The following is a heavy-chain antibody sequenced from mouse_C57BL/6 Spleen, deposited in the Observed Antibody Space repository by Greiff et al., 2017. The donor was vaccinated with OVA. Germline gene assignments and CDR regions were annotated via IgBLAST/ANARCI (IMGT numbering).Heavy chain of an antibody. CDR2: LWSGGST. CDR3: ARYYDYDSAWFAY. D-gene: IGHD2-4*01. V-gene: IGHV2-2*01. Sequence: QVQLKQSGPGLVQPSQSLSITCTVSGFSLTSYGVHWVRQSPGKGLEWLGVLWSGGSTDYNAAFISRLSISKDNSKSQVFFKMNSLQADDTAIYYCARYYDYDSAWFAYWGQGTLVTVSA. J-gene: IGHJ3*01. CDR1: GFSLTSYG.